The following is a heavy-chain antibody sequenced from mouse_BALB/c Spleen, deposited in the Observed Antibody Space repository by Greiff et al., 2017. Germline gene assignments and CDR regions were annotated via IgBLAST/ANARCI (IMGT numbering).Heavy chain of an antibody. CDR1: GYTFSSYW. Sequence: VQLLESGAELMKPGASVKISCKATGYTFSSYWIEWVKQRPGHGLEWLGEIFPGSGSTNYNEKFKGKATFTADTSSNTAYMQLSSLTSEDSAVYYCARITTATWFAYWGQGTLVTVSA. J-gene: IGHJ3*01. CDR3: ARITTATWFAY. V-gene: IGHV1-9*01. CDR2: IFPGSGST. D-gene: IGHD1-2*01.